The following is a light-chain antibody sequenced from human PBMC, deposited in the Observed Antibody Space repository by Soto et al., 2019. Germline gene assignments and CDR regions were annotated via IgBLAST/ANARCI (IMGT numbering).Light chain of an antibody. V-gene: IGLV1-40*01. CDR2: GNS. CDR3: QSYDSSLSGSRV. Sequence: QSVLTQPPSVSRAPGQRVSISCTGSSSNIGAGYDVQWYQQLPGTAPKLLIYGNSNRPSGVPDRFSGSKSGTSASLAITGLQAEDEADYYCQSYDSSLSGSRVFGGGTKLTVL. CDR1: SSNIGAGYD. J-gene: IGLJ2*01.